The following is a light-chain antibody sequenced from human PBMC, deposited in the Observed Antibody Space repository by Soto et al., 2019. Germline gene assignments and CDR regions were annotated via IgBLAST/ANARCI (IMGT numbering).Light chain of an antibody. V-gene: IGKV3-11*01. CDR3: QQRSNWPPLT. CDR2: DAS. CDR1: QSVSSY. Sequence: EIVLTQSPATLSLSPGERATLSCRASQSVSSYLAWYQHQPGQAPRLLIYDASNRATGIPARFSGSGSGTDFTPTIGSLEPQDFAVYYGQQRSNWPPLTFGGGTKVEIK. J-gene: IGKJ4*01.